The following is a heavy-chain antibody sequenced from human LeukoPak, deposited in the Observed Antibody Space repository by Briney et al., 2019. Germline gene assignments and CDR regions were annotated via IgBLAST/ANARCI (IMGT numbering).Heavy chain of an antibody. CDR1: GDSISGYY. D-gene: IGHD5-24*01. CDR2: IFYTGST. Sequence: SETLSLTCTVSGDSISGYYWSWLRQPPGKEPEYIGYIFYTGSTKYNPSLKSRVTISVDTSTNQLSLKLTSLTAADTAVYYCARGKDGLDWYFDLWGRGTLVTVSS. V-gene: IGHV4-59*08. J-gene: IGHJ2*01. CDR3: ARGKDGLDWYFDL.